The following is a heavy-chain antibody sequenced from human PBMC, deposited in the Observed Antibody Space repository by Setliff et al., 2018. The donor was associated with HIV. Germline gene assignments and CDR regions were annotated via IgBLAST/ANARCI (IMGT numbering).Heavy chain of an antibody. CDR1: GYSISSGYY. V-gene: IGHV4-38-2*01. Sequence: KSSETLSLTCAVSGYSISSGYYWAWIRQPPGKGLEWIGSIYHGGTTYYNPSLKSRSTISEDTSKNQFSLSLSSVTAADTAVYYCASPLNGDSEPWYFDLWGRGTLVTVSS. D-gene: IGHD4-17*01. CDR2: IYHGGTT. J-gene: IGHJ2*01. CDR3: ASPLNGDSEPWYFDL.